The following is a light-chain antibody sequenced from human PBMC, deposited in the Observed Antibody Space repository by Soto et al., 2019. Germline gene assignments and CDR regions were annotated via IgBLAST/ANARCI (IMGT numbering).Light chain of an antibody. CDR1: QSVSSN. V-gene: IGKV3-15*01. CDR3: QQYNNWPRT. CDR2: GAS. Sequence: EIVMTQSPATLSVSPGERATLSCRASQSVSSNLAWYQQKPGQAPRLLIYGASTRATGIPARFSGSRSGTEFTFTISSLQSEDFAVYYCQQYNNWPRTFGQGTKVEI. J-gene: IGKJ1*01.